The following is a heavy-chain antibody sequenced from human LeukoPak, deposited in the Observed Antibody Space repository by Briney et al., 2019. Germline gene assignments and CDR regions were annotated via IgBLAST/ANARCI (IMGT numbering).Heavy chain of an antibody. V-gene: IGHV3-11*04. J-gene: IGHJ3*02. CDR1: GFTFSDYY. Sequence: TGGSLRLSYAASGFTFSDYYMSWIRQAPGKGLEWVSYISSSGSTIYYADSVKGRFTISRDNAKNSLYLQMNSLRAEDTAVYYCAKEFLVGANRRGAFDIWGQGTMVTVSS. CDR3: AKEFLVGANRRGAFDI. D-gene: IGHD1-26*01. CDR2: ISSSGSTI.